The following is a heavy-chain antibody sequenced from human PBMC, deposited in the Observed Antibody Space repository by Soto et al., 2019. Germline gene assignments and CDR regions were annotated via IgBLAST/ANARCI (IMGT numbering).Heavy chain of an antibody. V-gene: IGHV4-59*01. D-gene: IGHD1-26*01. CDR2: IYYNGNT. J-gene: IGHJ6*02. CDR3: ARSGDPFYYAMDV. Sequence: PSETLSLTCTVSGGSISSYYWIWIRQPPGKGLQWIGYIYYNGNTNYNPSLKSRVTISLGTSKGQFSLRLSSVTAADTAVYYCARSGDPFYYAMDVWGPGTTVTVS. CDR1: GGSISSYY.